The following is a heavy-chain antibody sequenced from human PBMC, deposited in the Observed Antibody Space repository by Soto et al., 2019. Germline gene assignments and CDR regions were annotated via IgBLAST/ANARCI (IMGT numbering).Heavy chain of an antibody. V-gene: IGHV4-4*02. Sequence: QVQLQESGPGLVKPSGTLSLTCAVSGGSIRSNNRWSWVRQPPGKGLEWIGEIFHSGSTNYNPSRKTRVTISVDKSKNQFSLKLSAVTAADTAWYYCARVYSGSYSDYWGQGTLVTVSS. D-gene: IGHD1-26*01. CDR2: IFHSGST. J-gene: IGHJ4*02. CDR3: ARVYSGSYSDY. CDR1: GGSIRSNNR.